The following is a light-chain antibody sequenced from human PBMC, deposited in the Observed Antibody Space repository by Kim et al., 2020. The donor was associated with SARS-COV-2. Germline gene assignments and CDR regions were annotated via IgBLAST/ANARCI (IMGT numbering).Light chain of an antibody. CDR2: AAS. CDR3: QQSFTFPRV. V-gene: IGKV1-39*01. CDR1: QNIGRY. J-gene: IGKJ2*01. Sequence: DIQMTQSPSSLSASVGDRVTITCRASQNIGRYLNWYLQKPGKAPKLLIYAASDLQSGVASRFSGSGSGTDFTLTISSLQPEDFAVYFCQQSFTFPRVLGQG.